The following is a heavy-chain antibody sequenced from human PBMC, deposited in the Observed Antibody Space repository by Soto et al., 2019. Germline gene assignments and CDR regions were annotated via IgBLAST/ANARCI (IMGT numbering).Heavy chain of an antibody. V-gene: IGHV3-23*01. D-gene: IGHD3-16*01. CDR2: ISCCGGSA. CDR3: AKVDVEKWLIPAPDS. Sequence: EVQLLESGGGVFQPGGSLRLSCVASGFNFKKFSMGWVRQAAGEGLEWVSGISCCGGSASYADSVKGRFSISIDDSKNFVSLQLNSLRVEDTALYYFAKVDVEKWLIPAPDSWG. CDR1: GFNFKKFS. J-gene: IGHJ6*01.